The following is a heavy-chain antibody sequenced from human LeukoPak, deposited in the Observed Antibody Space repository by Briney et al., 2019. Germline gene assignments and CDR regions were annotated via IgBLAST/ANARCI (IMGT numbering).Heavy chain of an antibody. D-gene: IGHD6-13*01. CDR2: IIPIFGTT. Sequence: SVKVSCKASGGRFSYYALTWVRQAPGQGFEWMGGIIPIFGTTNYAQKFQGRVTFTADESTTTAYMELSSLRFEDTAVYHCGRGPLKQQLVKPDPDYYYYMDVWGNGTTVTVSS. V-gene: IGHV1-69*13. CDR1: GGRFSYYA. CDR3: GRGPLKQQLVKPDPDYYYYMDV. J-gene: IGHJ6*03.